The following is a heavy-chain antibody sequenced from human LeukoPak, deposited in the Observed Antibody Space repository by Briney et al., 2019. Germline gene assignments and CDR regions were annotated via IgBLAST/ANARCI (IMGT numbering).Heavy chain of an antibody. J-gene: IGHJ6*02. CDR2: IYYSGST. V-gene: IGHV4-61*08. CDR1: GGSISSGGYY. CDR3: ARDRQGDYYYYGMDV. Sequence: SETLSLTCTVSGGSISSGGYYWSWIRQPPGKGLEWVGYIYYSGSTNYNPSLKSRVTISVDKSKNQFSLKLSSVTAADTAVYYYARDRQGDYYYYGMDVWGQGTTVTVSS.